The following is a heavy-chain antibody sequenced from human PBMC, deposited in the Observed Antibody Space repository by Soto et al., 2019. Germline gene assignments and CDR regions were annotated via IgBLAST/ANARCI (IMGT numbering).Heavy chain of an antibody. D-gene: IGHD3-10*01. J-gene: IGHJ4*02. CDR2: ISGSGGST. V-gene: IGHV3-23*01. CDR3: AKCGFGELSSYYFDY. Sequence: HPGGSLRLSCAASGFTFSSYAMSWVRQAPGKGLEWVSAISGSGGSTYYADSVKGRFTISRDNSKNTLYLQMNSLRAEDTAVYYCAKCGFGELSSYYFDYWGQGTLVTVSS. CDR1: GFTFSSYA.